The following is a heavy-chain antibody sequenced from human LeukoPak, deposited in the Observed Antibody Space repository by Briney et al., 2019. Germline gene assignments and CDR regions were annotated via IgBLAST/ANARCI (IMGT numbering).Heavy chain of an antibody. D-gene: IGHD4-17*01. J-gene: IGHJ4*02. Sequence: SETLSLTCTVSGGSISSGGYYWSWIRQHPGKGLEWIGYIYYSGSTYYNPSLKSRVTISVDTSKNQFSLKLTSVTAADTAVYYCARDSRYGEPSYWGQGTLVTVSS. CDR3: ARDSRYGEPSY. CDR2: IYYSGST. CDR1: GGSISSGGYY. V-gene: IGHV4-31*03.